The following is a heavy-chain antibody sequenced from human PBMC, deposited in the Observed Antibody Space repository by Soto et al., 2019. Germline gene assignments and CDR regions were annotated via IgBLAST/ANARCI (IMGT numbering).Heavy chain of an antibody. Sequence: QVQLVQSGAEVKKPGSSVKVSCKASVGTFSSYAISWVLQAHGQGLEWMGGIIPIFGTANYAQKFQGRVTITADESTSTAYMELSSLRSEDTAVYYCARERITMIVVVIESYFDYWGQGTLVTVSS. D-gene: IGHD3-22*01. CDR3: ARERITMIVVVIESYFDY. CDR1: VGTFSSYA. J-gene: IGHJ4*02. CDR2: IIPIFGTA. V-gene: IGHV1-69*01.